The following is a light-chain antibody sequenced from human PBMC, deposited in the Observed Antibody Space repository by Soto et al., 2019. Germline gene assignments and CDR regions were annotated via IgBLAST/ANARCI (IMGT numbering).Light chain of an antibody. V-gene: IGKV3-20*01. CDR2: GVS. J-gene: IGKJ1*01. CDR3: HNYGYPQWT. Sequence: EIVLTQSPGTLSLSPGERATLSCRASQSGSDSYLAWYQQEPSQPPRLLIYGVSSRVYGIPDRFSGSGSGTDFTLSIRSPELEHFAVYYCHNYGYPQWTLGQGIKGDIK. CDR1: QSGSDSY.